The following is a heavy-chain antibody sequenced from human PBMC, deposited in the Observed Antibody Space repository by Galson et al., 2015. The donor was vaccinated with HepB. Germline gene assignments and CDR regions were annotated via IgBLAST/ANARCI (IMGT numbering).Heavy chain of an antibody. V-gene: IGHV3-23*01. CDR3: EKAAKTVVILWGFDL. D-gene: IGHD2/OR15-2a*01. CDR1: GFPFNSYA. Sequence: SLRLSYAASGFPFNSYAMNWVRQTPGQGLVWASTISESRDNTYDTASVKGRFTIYSDNSKNILYLQMNSLRAEDTAVYYCEKAAKTVVILWGFDLWGQGTLVTGSS. CDR2: ISESRDNT. J-gene: IGHJ4*02.